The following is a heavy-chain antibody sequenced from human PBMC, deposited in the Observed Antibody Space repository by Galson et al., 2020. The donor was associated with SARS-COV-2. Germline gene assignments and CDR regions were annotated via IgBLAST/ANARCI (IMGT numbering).Heavy chain of an antibody. CDR1: GGTFSSYA. CDR3: AREGNVDTAMVISYYYGMDV. CDR2: IIPIFGTA. J-gene: IGHJ6*02. Sequence: SVKVSCKASGGTFSSYAISWVRQAPGQGLEWMGGIIPIFGTANYAQKFQGRVTITADESTSTAYMELSSLRSEDTAVYYCAREGNVDTAMVISYYYGMDVWGQGTTVTVSS. D-gene: IGHD5-18*01. V-gene: IGHV1-69*13.